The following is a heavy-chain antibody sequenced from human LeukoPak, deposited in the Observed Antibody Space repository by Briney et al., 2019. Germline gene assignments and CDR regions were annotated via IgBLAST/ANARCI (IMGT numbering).Heavy chain of an antibody. CDR1: GGSISSYY. CDR2: IYYSGST. D-gene: IGHD5-12*01. Sequence: SETLSLTCTVSGGSISSYYWSWIRQPPGKGLEWIGYIYYSGSTNYNPSLKSRVTISVDTSNNQFSLKLSSVTAADTAVYFCAREGYRGGGFDYWGQGTLVTVSS. J-gene: IGHJ4*02. V-gene: IGHV4-59*12. CDR3: AREGYRGGGFDY.